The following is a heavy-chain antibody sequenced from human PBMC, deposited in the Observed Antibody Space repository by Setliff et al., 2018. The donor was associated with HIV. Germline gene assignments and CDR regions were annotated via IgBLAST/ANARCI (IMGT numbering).Heavy chain of an antibody. J-gene: IGHJ4*02. CDR3: ARGPWSGGSGSRTPYDY. V-gene: IGHV4-34*01. CDR1: GGYFTTYY. D-gene: IGHD3-10*01. Sequence: PSETLSLTCTVYGGYFTTYYWSWIRQHPGKGLAWIGEGNHSGSTNYNPSLKSRFTMSVDTSKNQFSLNLNSVTDADTAVYYGARGPWSGGSGSRTPYDYWGQGTLVTVSS. CDR2: GNHSGST.